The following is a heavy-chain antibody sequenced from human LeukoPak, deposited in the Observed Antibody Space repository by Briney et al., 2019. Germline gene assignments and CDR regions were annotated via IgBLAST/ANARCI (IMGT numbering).Heavy chain of an antibody. V-gene: IGHV3-30-3*01. D-gene: IGHD5-24*01. Sequence: GTSLRLSCAASGFIFSSYALHWVRQAPGEGLEWVAHISHDGSNKYYADSVTGRFTISRDNSKNTLYLQMGSLRPEDTAMYYCDRRNGYHYGGGFDYWGQGTLVTVSS. CDR1: GFIFSSYA. CDR3: DRRNGYHYGGGFDY. J-gene: IGHJ4*02. CDR2: ISHDGSNK.